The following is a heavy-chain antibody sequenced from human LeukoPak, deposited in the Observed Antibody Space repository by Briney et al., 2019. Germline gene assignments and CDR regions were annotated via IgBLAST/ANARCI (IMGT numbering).Heavy chain of an antibody. Sequence: GESLQISCQGSGYTFTSYWIGWVRQMPGKGLEWMGSIYPGDSDTKYSLSFQGQVTISVDKSTNTAYLQWKSLKASDTAMYYCARGDVVRGVSWFDSWGQGALVTVSS. CDR2: IYPGDSDT. CDR3: ARGDVVRGVSWFDS. J-gene: IGHJ5*01. CDR1: GYTFTSYW. D-gene: IGHD2-21*02. V-gene: IGHV5-51*01.